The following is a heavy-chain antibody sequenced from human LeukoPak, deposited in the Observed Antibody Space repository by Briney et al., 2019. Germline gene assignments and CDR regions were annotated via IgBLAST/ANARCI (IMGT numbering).Heavy chain of an antibody. Sequence: SVKVSCRASGGTFSSHDISWVRQAPGQGLEWMGGIAPMFGTAVYAQKFQGRVTVTRDTSTSTVHMELSGLRSEDTAVYYCARDQEGFDYWGQGTLVTVSS. J-gene: IGHJ4*02. CDR2: IAPMFGTA. V-gene: IGHV1-69*05. CDR1: GGTFSSHD. CDR3: ARDQEGFDY.